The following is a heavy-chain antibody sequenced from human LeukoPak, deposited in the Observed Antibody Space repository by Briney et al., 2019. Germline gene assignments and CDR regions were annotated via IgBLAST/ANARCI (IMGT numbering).Heavy chain of an antibody. D-gene: IGHD3-10*01. Sequence: ASVKVSCKASGYTFTGYYMHWVRQAPGQGLEWMGWINPNSGGTNYAQKFQGRVTMTRDTSISTAYMELSRLRSDDTAVYYCARETYGSGRQFYYYGMDVWGQGTTVTVSS. CDR2: INPNSGGT. J-gene: IGHJ6*02. CDR1: GYTFTGYY. V-gene: IGHV1-2*02. CDR3: ARETYGSGRQFYYYGMDV.